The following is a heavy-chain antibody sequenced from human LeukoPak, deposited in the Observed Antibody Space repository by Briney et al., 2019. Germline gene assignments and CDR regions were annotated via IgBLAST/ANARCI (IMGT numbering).Heavy chain of an antibody. V-gene: IGHV3-11*01. CDR2: INIGGTNT. CDR1: GFTFNDYY. J-gene: IGHJ5*02. CDR3: ATDGAGFYT. Sequence: GGSLRLSCAASGFTFNDYYMSWIRQAPGKGLEWLSYINIGGTNTHYADSVKGRFTISRDNAKKSLYLEMNNLRAEDTAVYYCATDGAGFYTWGQGVLVTVSS.